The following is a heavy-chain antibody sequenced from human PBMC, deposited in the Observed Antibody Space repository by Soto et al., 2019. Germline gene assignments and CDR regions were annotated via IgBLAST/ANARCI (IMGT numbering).Heavy chain of an antibody. CDR3: ASARYCSSTSCYRDAFDI. CDR2: IWYDGSNK. V-gene: IGHV3-33*01. CDR1: GFTFSSYG. J-gene: IGHJ3*02. D-gene: IGHD2-2*01. Sequence: HPGGSLRLSCAASGFTFSSYGMHWVRQAPGKGLEWVAVIWYDGSNKYYAGSVKGRFTISRDNSKNTLYLQMNSLRAEDTAVYYCASARYCSSTSCYRDAFDIWGQGTMVTVSS.